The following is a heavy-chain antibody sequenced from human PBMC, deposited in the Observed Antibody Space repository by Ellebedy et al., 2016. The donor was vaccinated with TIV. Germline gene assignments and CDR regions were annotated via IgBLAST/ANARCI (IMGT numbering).Heavy chain of an antibody. CDR1: GGSISGYY. V-gene: IGHV4-34*01. J-gene: IGHJ4*02. Sequence: MPSETLSLTCAVYGGSISGYYWNWIRQPPGKGLEWIGEINHSGSTHYNPSLKTQVTISLDTSKNQFSLKLSSVTAAGTANSYCATGLGGYYFANWGQGTLVTVSS. CDR3: ATGLGGYYFAN. D-gene: IGHD3-22*01. CDR2: INHSGST.